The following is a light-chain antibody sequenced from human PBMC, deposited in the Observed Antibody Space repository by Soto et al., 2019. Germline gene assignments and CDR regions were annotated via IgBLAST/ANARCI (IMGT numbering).Light chain of an antibody. V-gene: IGLV2-14*01. J-gene: IGLJ1*01. CDR3: SSYTTSSTHV. CDR1: SSDVGAYDC. Sequence: QSVLTQPTSVSGSPGQSITISCTGTSSDVGAYDCVSWYQQHPGRAPKLMIYDVSNRPSGVTYRFSGSKSGNTASLTISGLQAEDEADYSCSSYTTSSTHVFGTGTELTVL. CDR2: DVS.